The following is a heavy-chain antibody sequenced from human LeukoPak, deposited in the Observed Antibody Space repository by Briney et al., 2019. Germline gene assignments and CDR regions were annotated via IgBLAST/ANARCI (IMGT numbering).Heavy chain of an antibody. CDR1: GGSISSSSDY. Sequence: SETLSLTCTVSGGSISSSSDYWGWIRQPPGKGLEWIGSIYYSGNTYYNPSLKSRVTISVDTSKKQFSLKLSSVTAADTAVYYCASTPSGSSAWYYFDKWGQGTLVTASS. D-gene: IGHD6-19*01. CDR3: ASTPSGSSAWYYFDK. J-gene: IGHJ4*02. CDR2: IYYSGNT. V-gene: IGHV4-39*01.